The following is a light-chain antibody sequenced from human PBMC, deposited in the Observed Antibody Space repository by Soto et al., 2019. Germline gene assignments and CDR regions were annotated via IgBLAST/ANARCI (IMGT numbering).Light chain of an antibody. J-gene: IGLJ2*01. CDR2: DVS. V-gene: IGLV2-14*03. CDR3: SSYTSTNTQL. Sequence: QSALTQPASVSGSPGQSITISCTGTSSDVGGYNFVSWYQQHPGKAPKLMIYDVSNRPSGVSNRFSGSKSGNTASLTISGLQAEDEAHNYCSSYTSTNTQLFGGGTKLTVL. CDR1: SSDVGGYNF.